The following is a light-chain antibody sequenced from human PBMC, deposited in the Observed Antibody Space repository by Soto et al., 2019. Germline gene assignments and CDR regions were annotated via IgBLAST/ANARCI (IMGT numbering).Light chain of an antibody. Sequence: DIQMTPSPSTLSASVGDRVTITCRASQSISSWLAWYQQKPGKAPKLLIYDASSLESGIPSRFSGSGSGTEFTLTISSLQPDDFATYYGQQYNSYSGTFGQAPKVDIK. J-gene: IGKJ1*01. V-gene: IGKV1-5*01. CDR2: DAS. CDR3: QQYNSYSGT. CDR1: QSISSW.